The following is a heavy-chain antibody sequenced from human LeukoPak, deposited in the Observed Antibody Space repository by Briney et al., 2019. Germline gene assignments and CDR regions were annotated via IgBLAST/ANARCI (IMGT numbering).Heavy chain of an antibody. CDR3: AKTVNSGWEKDALAF. V-gene: IGHV1-2*02. CDR2: VNSKTGDK. D-gene: IGHD1-26*01. J-gene: IGHJ3*01. CDR1: GYIFTDYN. Sequence: GASVKVSCKASGYIFTDYNVYWVRQPPGQERVWMGWVNSKTGDKKYMEKFHGRITIHQDTSINPAYRELSRLQPDGTAIYYVAKTVNSGWEKDALAFWGQGTVVIVSS.